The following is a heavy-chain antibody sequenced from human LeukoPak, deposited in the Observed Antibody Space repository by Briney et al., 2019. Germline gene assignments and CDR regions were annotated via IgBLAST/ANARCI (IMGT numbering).Heavy chain of an antibody. D-gene: IGHD2-21*02. J-gene: IGHJ4*02. Sequence: ASVKVSCKASGYTFTSYYMHWVRQAPGQGLEWMGIINPSGGSTSYAQKFQGRVTMTRDMSTSTVYMELSSLRSEDTAVYYCARDGPCGGDCYDSSRRSHFDYWGQGTLVTVSS. CDR3: ARDGPCGGDCYDSSRRSHFDY. V-gene: IGHV1-46*01. CDR2: INPSGGST. CDR1: GYTFTSYY.